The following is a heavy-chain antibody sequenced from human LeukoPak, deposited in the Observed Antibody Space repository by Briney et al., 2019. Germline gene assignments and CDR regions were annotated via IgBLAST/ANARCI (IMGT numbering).Heavy chain of an antibody. V-gene: IGHV4-4*07. D-gene: IGHD2-2*01. CDR3: ARDLYEAPSEVVVVPAAINYCGMDV. CDR2: IFTIGGT. CDR1: GVSISSYY. J-gene: IGHJ6*02. Sequence: KASETLSLTCTVSGVSISSYYWSRIRQPAGKGLEWIGRIFTIGGTNYKPSLKSRFTISGDTSKNQFSLKLSSVTAADPAVYYCARDLYEAPSEVVVVPAAINYCGMDVWGQGTTVTVSS.